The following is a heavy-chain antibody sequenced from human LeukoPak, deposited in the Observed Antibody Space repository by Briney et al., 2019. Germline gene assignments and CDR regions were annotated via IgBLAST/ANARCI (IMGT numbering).Heavy chain of an antibody. CDR2: IYPGDSDT. J-gene: IGHJ4*02. CDR3: ARGYCSGGSCYSFGGY. V-gene: IGHV5-51*01. D-gene: IGHD2-15*01. Sequence: GESLKISCKGSGYSFSNYWVAWVRQMPGKGLECMGIIYPGDSDTRYSPSFQGQVTISADKSISTAYLQWSSLKASDTAMYYCARGYCSGGSCYSFGGYWGQGTLVTVSS. CDR1: GYSFSNYW.